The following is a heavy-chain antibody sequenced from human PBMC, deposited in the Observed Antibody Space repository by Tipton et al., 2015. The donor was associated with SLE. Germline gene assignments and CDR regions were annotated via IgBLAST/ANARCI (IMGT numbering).Heavy chain of an antibody. D-gene: IGHD4-17*01. CDR3: ARPSDYSDLRH. Sequence: QLVQSGAAVKKPGASVKVSCKASGYTFTTYYIHWVRQAPGQGLEWMGIFDPSGGSANYAQRFQGRLTMTGDTSTGTVYMELSSLRSEDTAVYYCARPSDYSDLRHWGQGTLVTVSS. CDR2: FDPSGGSA. J-gene: IGHJ4*02. V-gene: IGHV1-46*01. CDR1: GYTFTTYY.